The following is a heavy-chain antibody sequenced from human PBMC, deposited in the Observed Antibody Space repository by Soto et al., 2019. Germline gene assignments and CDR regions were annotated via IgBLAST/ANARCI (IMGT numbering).Heavy chain of an antibody. CDR2: IFYSGST. CDR1: GGSISSYY. J-gene: IGHJ4*02. CDR3: VRLGGVAARTFDS. D-gene: IGHD6-6*01. V-gene: IGHV4-59*01. Sequence: QVQLQESGPGLLKPSETLSLSCTVSGGSISSYYWSWIRQPPGKGLEWIGSIFYSGSTNYNPSLKSRVTIAVDTSKNQFSLQLSSVTAADTAVYYCVRLGGVAARTFDSWGQGTLVTVSS.